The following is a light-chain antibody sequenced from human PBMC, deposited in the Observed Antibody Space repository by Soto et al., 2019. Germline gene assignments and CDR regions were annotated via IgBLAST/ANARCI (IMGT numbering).Light chain of an antibody. V-gene: IGKV1-5*01. Sequence: DIQMTQSPSTLSASVGDRVTITCRASQSISRWLAWYQQKPGKAPKVLIFDASILASGVPSRFSGSGSGTEFTLTISCLQPDDFATYYCQQYNGYSSWTFGQGTKVEIK. CDR2: DAS. J-gene: IGKJ1*01. CDR3: QQYNGYSSWT. CDR1: QSISRW.